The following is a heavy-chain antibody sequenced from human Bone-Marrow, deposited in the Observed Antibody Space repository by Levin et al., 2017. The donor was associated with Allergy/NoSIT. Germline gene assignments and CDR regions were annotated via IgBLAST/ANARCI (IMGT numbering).Heavy chain of an antibody. J-gene: IGHJ6*02. D-gene: IGHD2-15*01. CDR2: IYTNGTT. CDR1: GGSISSYY. V-gene: IGHV4-4*07. CDR3: AREGVLSFGDYYGLDV. Sequence: SETLSLTCTVSGGSISSYYWSWIRQSAGKRLEWIGHIYTNGTTQYNPSLKSRVTMSVDTFKHQFSLRLRSATAADTAIYFCAREGVLSFGDYYGLDVWGQGTTVTVSS.